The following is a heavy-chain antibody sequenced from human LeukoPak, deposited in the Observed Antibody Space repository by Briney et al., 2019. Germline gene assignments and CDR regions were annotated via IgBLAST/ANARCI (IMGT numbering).Heavy chain of an antibody. D-gene: IGHD3-10*01. CDR1: GFTFSGYG. J-gene: IGHJ4*02. V-gene: IGHV3-33*01. Sequence: TGGSLRLSCGSSGFTFSGYGMHWVRQAPGKGLEWVAAIWSDGSNKFYRDSVKGRFTISRDNSKGTLYLEMNSLRAEDTAAYYCARGPQYGSGSYLDFWGQGTLVTVSS. CDR2: IWSDGSNK. CDR3: ARGPQYGSGSYLDF.